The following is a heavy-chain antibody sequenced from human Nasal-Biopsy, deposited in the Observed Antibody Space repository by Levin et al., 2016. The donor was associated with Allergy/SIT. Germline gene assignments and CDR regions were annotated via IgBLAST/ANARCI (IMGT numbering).Heavy chain of an antibody. CDR2: IYYSGST. V-gene: IGHV4-61*01. D-gene: IGHD1-7*01. J-gene: IGHJ4*02. Sequence: SETLSLTCTVSGASISSGNYYWTWIRQPPGKGLEWIGYIYYSGSTTYNPSLKSRVSMSVDTTKNQFSLNLRSVTAADTAVYYCARGLGNEILELPVYWGQGTLVTVSS. CDR3: ARGLGNEILELPVY. CDR1: GASISSGNYY.